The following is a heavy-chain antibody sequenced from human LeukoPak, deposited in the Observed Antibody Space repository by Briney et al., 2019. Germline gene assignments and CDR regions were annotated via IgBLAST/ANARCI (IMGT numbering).Heavy chain of an antibody. V-gene: IGHV1-69*04. CDR3: ASLLTIAAAGTLLDY. CDR2: IIPILGIA. J-gene: IGHJ4*02. CDR1: GGTFSSYA. D-gene: IGHD6-13*01. Sequence: GASVKVSCKASGGTFSSYAISWVRQAPGQGLEWMGRIIPILGIANYAQKFQGRVTITADKSTSTAYMELSSLRSEDTAVYYCASLLTIAAAGTLLDYWGQGTLVTVSS.